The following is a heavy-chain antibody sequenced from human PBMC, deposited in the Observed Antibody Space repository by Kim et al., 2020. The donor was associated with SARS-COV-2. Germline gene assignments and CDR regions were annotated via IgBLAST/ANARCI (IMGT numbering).Heavy chain of an antibody. CDR1: GGSISSGGYY. Sequence: SETLSLTCTVSGGSISSGGYYWSWIRQHPGKGLEWIGYIYYSGRTYYNPSLKSRVTISVDTPKNQFSLELSSVTAADTAVYYCGRAGRVLLWFGPKTPEYYCYAMDGWGQGTTVTVSS. D-gene: IGHD3-10*01. V-gene: IGHV4-31*03. CDR2: IYYSGRT. J-gene: IGHJ6*02. CDR3: GRAGRVLLWFGPKTPEYYCYAMDG.